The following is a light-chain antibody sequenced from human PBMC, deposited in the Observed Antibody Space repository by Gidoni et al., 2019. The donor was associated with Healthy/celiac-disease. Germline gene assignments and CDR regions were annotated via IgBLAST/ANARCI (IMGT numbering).Light chain of an antibody. CDR1: HSVDRF. CDR3: QQSQGTPWT. J-gene: IGKJ1*01. CDR2: AAS. V-gene: IGKV1-39*01. Sequence: DDQMIQSSSSPSATVGDRVTITCRASHSVDRFLNWYQQIPGKAPKLLIYAASTLESGVPSRFSGSGSGTQFTLTITSLHPEDSATYFCQQSQGTPWTFGQGTKVEIK.